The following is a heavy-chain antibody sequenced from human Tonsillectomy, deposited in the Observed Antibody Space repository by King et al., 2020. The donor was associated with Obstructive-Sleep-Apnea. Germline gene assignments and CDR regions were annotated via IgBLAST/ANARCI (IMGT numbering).Heavy chain of an antibody. CDR3: ARGLSRGGNWNHAYYYGMDV. V-gene: IGHV4-34*01. Sequence: VQLQQWGAGLLKPSETLSLTCAVYGGSFSGYYWSWIRQPPGKGLEWIGEINHSGSTNYNPSLKSRVTISVDTSKNQFSLKLSSVTAADTAVYYCARGLSRGGNWNHAYYYGMDVWGQGTTVTVSS. CDR2: INHSGST. J-gene: IGHJ6*02. D-gene: IGHD1-20*01. CDR1: GGSFSGYY.